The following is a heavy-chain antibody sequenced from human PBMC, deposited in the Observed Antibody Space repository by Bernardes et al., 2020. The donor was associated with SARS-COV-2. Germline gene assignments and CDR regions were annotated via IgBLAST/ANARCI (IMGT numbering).Heavy chain of an antibody. CDR1: GGSISSYY. Sequence: SETLSLTCTVSGGSISSYYWSWIRQPPGKGLEWIGYIYYSGSTNYNPSLKSRVTISVDTSKNQFSLKLTSVTAADTAVYYCARVELSARSWYDRIAVAYFDYWGQGTLVTVSS. J-gene: IGHJ4*02. CDR2: IYYSGST. V-gene: IGHV4-59*01. CDR3: ARVELSARSWYDRIAVAYFDY. D-gene: IGHD6-19*01.